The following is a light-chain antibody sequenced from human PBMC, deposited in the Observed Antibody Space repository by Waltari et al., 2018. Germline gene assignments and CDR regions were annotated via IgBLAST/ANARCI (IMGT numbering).Light chain of an antibody. CDR3: GTWDSSLSGAV. V-gene: IGLV1-51*02. Sequence: QSGLTQPPSLSAAPGQQVTISCSGSSPNIRNHFVAWYQQFPGTVPKPLIYENNKRPSGIPDRFSGSRSGTSATLVITGLLTGDEAVYYCGTWDSSLSGAVFGGGTHLTVL. J-gene: IGLJ7*01. CDR1: SPNIRNHF. CDR2: ENN.